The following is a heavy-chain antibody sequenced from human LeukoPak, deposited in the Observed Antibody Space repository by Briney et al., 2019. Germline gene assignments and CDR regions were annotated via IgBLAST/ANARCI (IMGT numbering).Heavy chain of an antibody. CDR3: GRDKEEWRYYAQFDS. CDR2: ISAGGDFV. J-gene: IGHJ4*01. D-gene: IGHD3-10*01. Sequence: GGSLRLSCAASGFPFSTHSLNWVRQAPGKGLEWVSSISAGGDFVYYGDSVKGRFTMSRDNAKNSLHLQMDSLTAEDTAVYYCGRDKEEWRYYAQFDSWGHGTLVTVSS. CDR1: GFPFSTHS. V-gene: IGHV3-21*01.